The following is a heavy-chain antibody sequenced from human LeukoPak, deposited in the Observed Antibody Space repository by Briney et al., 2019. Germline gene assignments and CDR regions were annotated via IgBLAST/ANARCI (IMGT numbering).Heavy chain of an antibody. CDR1: GFTFSSYA. CDR2: IYYSGST. D-gene: IGHD3-10*01. J-gene: IGHJ4*02. V-gene: IGHV4-31*02. Sequence: LRLSCAASGFTFSSYAMSWIRQHPGKGLEWIGYIYYSGSTYYNPSLKSRVTISVDTSKNQFSLKLSSVTAADTAVYYCARWFGELLHFDYWGQGTLVTVSS. CDR3: ARWFGELLHFDY.